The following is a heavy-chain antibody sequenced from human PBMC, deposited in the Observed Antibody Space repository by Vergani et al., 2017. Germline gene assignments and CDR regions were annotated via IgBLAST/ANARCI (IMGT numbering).Heavy chain of an antibody. Sequence: QVQLVQSWAAVKKPGSSVKVSCKASGGTFSSYTISWVRQAPGQGLEWMGRIIPILGIANYAQKSQGRVTITADKSTSTAYMELSSLRSDDTAVYYCARAGYCSGGSCSTRDFDIWGQGTMVTVSS. CDR3: ARAGYCSGGSCSTRDFDI. J-gene: IGHJ3*02. CDR1: GGTFSSYT. D-gene: IGHD2-15*01. V-gene: IGHV1-69*02. CDR2: IIPILGIA.